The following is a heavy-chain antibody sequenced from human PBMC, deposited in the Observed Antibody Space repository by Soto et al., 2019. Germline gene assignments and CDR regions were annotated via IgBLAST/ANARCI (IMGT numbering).Heavy chain of an antibody. V-gene: IGHV3-21*01. D-gene: IGHD3-9*01. CDR3: ASFDQLVIHY. CDR2: ISNGSHYI. J-gene: IGHJ4*02. CDR1: GFSFSSYT. Sequence: EVHLVESGGGLVKPGGPLRLSCATSGFSFSSYTMSWVRQAPGKGLEWVTSISNGSHYIHYADSVKGQFTISRDNAKNSLFLQMDSLRAEDTAVYYCASFDQLVIHYWGQGTLVAVSS.